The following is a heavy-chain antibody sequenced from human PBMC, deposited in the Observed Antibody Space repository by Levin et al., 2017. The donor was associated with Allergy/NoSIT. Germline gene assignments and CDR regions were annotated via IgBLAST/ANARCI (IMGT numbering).Heavy chain of an antibody. V-gene: IGHV4-61*02. CDR2: IYTSGST. D-gene: IGHD3-9*01. CDR3: ARGLPDWLLPNYYYYYMDV. CDR1: GGSISSGSYY. J-gene: IGHJ6*03. Sequence: LRLSCTVSGGSISSGSYYWSWIRQPAGTGLEWIGRIYTSGSTNYNPSLKSRVTISVDTSKNQFSLKLSSVTAADTAVYYCARGLPDWLLPNYYYYYMDVWGKGTTVTVSS.